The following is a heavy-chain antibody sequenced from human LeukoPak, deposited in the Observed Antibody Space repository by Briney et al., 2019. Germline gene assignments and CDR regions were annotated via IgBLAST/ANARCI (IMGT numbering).Heavy chain of an antibody. CDR2: ISSSSSTI. J-gene: IGHJ4*02. D-gene: IGHD4-17*01. V-gene: IGHV3-48*01. CDR1: GFTFSSYS. CDR3: AKDNGYGEPKGFDY. Sequence: GGSLRLSCAASGFTFSSYSMNWVRQAPGKGLEWVSYISSSSSTIYYADSVKGRFTISRDNAKNSLYLQMNSLRAEDTAVYYCAKDNGYGEPKGFDYWGQGTLVTVSS.